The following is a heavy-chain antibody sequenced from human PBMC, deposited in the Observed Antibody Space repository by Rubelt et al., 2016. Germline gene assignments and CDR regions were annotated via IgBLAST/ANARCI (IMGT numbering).Heavy chain of an antibody. J-gene: IGHJ2*01. D-gene: IGHD1-1*01. CDR3: AKDPRHWYFDL. CDR2: ISGSGDST. Sequence: EVQLLESGGGLVQPGGSLRLSCATSGFTFSSYSMNWVRQAPGKGLEWVSTISGSGDSTYYADSVKGRFTISRDNSKNTLYLQMNSLRAEDTAVYYCAKDPRHWYFDLWGRGTLVTVSS. CDR1: GFTFSSYS. V-gene: IGHV3-23*01.